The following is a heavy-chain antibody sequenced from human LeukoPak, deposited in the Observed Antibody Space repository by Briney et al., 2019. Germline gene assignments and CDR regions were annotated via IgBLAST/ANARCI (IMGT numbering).Heavy chain of an antibody. CDR2: IYHSGST. CDR3: ARAPRCSSTSCYHPLDAFDI. D-gene: IGHD2-2*01. V-gene: IGHV4-30-2*01. CDR1: GGSISSGGYS. J-gene: IGHJ3*02. Sequence: SETLSLTCAVSGGSISSGGYSWSWIRQPPGKGLEWIGYIYHSGSTYYNPSLKSRVTISVDRSKNQFSLKLSSVTAADTAVYYCARAPRCSSTSCYHPLDAFDIWGQGTMVTVSS.